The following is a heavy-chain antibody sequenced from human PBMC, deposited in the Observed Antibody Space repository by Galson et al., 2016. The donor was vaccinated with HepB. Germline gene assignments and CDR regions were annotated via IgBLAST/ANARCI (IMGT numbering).Heavy chain of an antibody. CDR3: ARHKVHGPGAYGWFDP. D-gene: IGHD3-10*01. V-gene: IGHV5-10-1*01. J-gene: IGHJ5*02. CDR2: IDPSDSYT. Sequence: QSGAEVKKPGESLRISCKASGYTFSSFWITWVRQMPGKGLECVGRIDPSDSYTTYNQSFQGHVTISIDKSISTAYLQWTSLKASDTAMYYCARHKVHGPGAYGWFDPWGQGTLVTVSS. CDR1: GYTFSSFW.